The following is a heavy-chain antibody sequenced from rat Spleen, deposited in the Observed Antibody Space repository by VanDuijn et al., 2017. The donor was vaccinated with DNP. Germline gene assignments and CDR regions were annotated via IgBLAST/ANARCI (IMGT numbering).Heavy chain of an antibody. J-gene: IGHJ2*01. Sequence: EVQLVETGGGLVQPGRSLKLSCVASGFPFSSYWMFWIRQVPRKGLEWVTSMNTDGGSTEYPDSVKGRYTISRENAKSTLYQQMNSLRSEDLAAYYCVRWESGHCDDWGQGVMVTVSS. D-gene: IGHD1-12*02. V-gene: IGHV5-58*01. CDR2: MNTDGGST. CDR3: VRWESGHCDD. CDR1: GFPFSSYW.